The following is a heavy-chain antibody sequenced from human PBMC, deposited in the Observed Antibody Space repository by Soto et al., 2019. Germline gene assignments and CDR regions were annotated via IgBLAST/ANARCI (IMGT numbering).Heavy chain of an antibody. D-gene: IGHD6-13*01. J-gene: IGHJ4*02. CDR3: ASEVTAAGTGEYYFDY. Sequence: QVQLQESGPGLVKPSQTLSLTCTVSGGSISSGGYYWSWIRQHPGKGLEWIGYIYYSGSTYYNPSLKSRVTISVDTSKNQFSLKLSSVTAADTAVYYCASEVTAAGTGEYYFDYWGQGTLVTVSS. CDR2: IYYSGST. CDR1: GGSISSGGYY. V-gene: IGHV4-31*03.